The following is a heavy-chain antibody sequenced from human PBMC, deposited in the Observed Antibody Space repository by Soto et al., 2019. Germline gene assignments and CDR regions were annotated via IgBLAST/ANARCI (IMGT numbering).Heavy chain of an antibody. D-gene: IGHD3-10*01. Sequence: EVQLVESGGGLVQPGGSLRLSCAASGFTFSSYWMHWVRQAPWKGLVWVSRIKTDGSSTNYADSVKGRFTISRDNAKNTVYLQMNSLRAEDTAVFYCARGVRGHYGFDVWGQGTVVTVSS. CDR2: IKTDGSST. J-gene: IGHJ3*01. V-gene: IGHV3-74*01. CDR3: ARGVRGHYGFDV. CDR1: GFTFSSYW.